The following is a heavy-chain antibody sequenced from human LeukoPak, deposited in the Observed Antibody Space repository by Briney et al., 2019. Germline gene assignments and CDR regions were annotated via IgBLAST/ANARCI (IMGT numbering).Heavy chain of an antibody. CDR2: IYYTGSGSA. CDR3: ARVSSWDYDMLTGSNNLYYFDY. Sequence: SETLSLTCTVPGGSISDYYWSWIRQPPGKGLEWIASIYYTGSGSAKYNPSLKSRVSILVDTSQNQFSLKLTSVTAADTAVYYCARVSSWDYDMLTGSNNLYYFDYWGQGTLVTVSS. D-gene: IGHD3-9*01. J-gene: IGHJ4*02. V-gene: IGHV4-59*01. CDR1: GGSISDYY.